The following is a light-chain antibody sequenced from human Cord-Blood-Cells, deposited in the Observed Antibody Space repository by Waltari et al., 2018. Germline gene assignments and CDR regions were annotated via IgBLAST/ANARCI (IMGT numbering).Light chain of an antibody. CDR2: DVS. CDR1: SSDVGGYNY. V-gene: IGLV2-11*01. CDR3: CSYAGSYTWV. J-gene: IGLJ3*02. Sequence: QSALTQPRSVSGSPGQSVTISCTGTSSDVGGYNYVSWYQQHPGKAPKLMIYDVSKRPSWVPDRCSGSKSGSTAALTISGLQAEDEADYYCCSYAGSYTWVFGGGTKLTVL.